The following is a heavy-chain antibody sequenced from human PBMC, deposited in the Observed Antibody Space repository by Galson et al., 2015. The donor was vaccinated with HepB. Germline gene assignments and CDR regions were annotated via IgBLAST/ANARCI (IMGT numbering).Heavy chain of an antibody. J-gene: IGHJ6*02. CDR3: ARDNTGYSSNYDYHYGMDV. Sequence: SLRLSCAGSGFTFSDYSMNWVRQAPGKGVEWVSYISTYSSTKYYADSVKGRFTISRDNAKNSLFLQINSLRAEDTAMYYCARDNTGYSSNYDYHYGMDVWGQGTTVTVSS. CDR1: GFTFSDYS. CDR2: ISTYSSTK. D-gene: IGHD5-18*01. V-gene: IGHV3-48*04.